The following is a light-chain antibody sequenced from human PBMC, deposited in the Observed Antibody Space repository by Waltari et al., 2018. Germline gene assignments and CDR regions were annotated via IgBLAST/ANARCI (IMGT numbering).Light chain of an antibody. Sequence: DIQLTQSPSSVSASVGDSVTIPRRASQRISSWLAWYQQKPGKAPQLLIYAASTLQSGVPSRYSCSGSGTEFTLIIRLLQPEEFATYRCRQGTSCPPTFGQGTMVEV. CDR2: AAS. CDR1: QRISSW. CDR3: RQGTSCPPT. J-gene: IGKJ1*01. V-gene: IGKV1-12*01.